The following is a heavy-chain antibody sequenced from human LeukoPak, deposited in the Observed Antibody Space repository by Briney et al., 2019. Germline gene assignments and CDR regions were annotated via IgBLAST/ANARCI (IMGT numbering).Heavy chain of an antibody. CDR3: ARVEVGATTGSKSFDY. CDR2: IVVGSGNT. CDR1: GFTFTSSA. D-gene: IGHD1-26*01. J-gene: IGHJ4*02. Sequence: TSVKVSCKASGFTFTSSAMQWVRQARGQRLEWIGWIVVGSGNTNYAQKFQERVTITRDMSTSTAYMELSNLRSEDTAVYYCARVEVGATTGSKSFDYWGQGTLVTVSS. V-gene: IGHV1-58*02.